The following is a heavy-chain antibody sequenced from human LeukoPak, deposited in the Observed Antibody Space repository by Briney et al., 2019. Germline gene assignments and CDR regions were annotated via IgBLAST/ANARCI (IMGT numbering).Heavy chain of an antibody. V-gene: IGHV3-30*02. CDR2: TRYDGSNK. J-gene: IGHJ4*02. CDR1: GFTFSNNW. D-gene: IGHD3-10*01. CDR3: AKGRGTYYYGSGSLGIDY. Sequence: GGSLRLSCAASGFTFSNNWMHWVRQAPGKGLEWVAFTRYDGSNKYYADSVKGRFTISRDNSKNTLYLQMNSLRAEDTAVYYCAKGRGTYYYGSGSLGIDYWGQGTLVTVSS.